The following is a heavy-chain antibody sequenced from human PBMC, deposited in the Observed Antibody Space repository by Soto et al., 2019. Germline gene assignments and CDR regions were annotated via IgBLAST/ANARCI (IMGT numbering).Heavy chain of an antibody. J-gene: IGHJ6*02. CDR2: IFSNDEK. CDR3: ARMESSGHTLYYYYGMDV. CDR1: GFSLSNARMG. V-gene: IGHV2-26*01. D-gene: IGHD3-22*01. Sequence: QVTLKESGPVLVKPTETLTLTCTVSGFSLSNARMGVSWIRQPPGKALEWLAHIFSNDEKSYSTSLKSRLTISKDISKSQVVLTMTNMDPVDTATYYCARMESSGHTLYYYYGMDVWGQGTTVTVSS.